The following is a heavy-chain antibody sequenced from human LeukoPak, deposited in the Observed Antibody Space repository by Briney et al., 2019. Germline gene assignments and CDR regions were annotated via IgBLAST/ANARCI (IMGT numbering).Heavy chain of an antibody. CDR2: ISGSGGSA. CDR1: GFTFSSYA. D-gene: IGHD6-19*01. J-gene: IGHJ4*02. V-gene: IGHV3-23*01. CDR3: ATDQNVGEWLVHGDYGY. Sequence: PGGSLRLSCAASGFTFSSYAMSWVRQAPGKGLEWVSAISGSGGSAYYADSVKGRFTISRDNSKNTLYLQMNSLRAEDTAVYYCATDQNVGEWLVHGDYGYWGQGTLVTVSS.